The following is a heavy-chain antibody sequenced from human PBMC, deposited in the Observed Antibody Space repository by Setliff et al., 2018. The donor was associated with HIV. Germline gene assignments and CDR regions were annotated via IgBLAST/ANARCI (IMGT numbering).Heavy chain of an antibody. D-gene: IGHD2-21*02. CDR2: ISAYNGNT. CDR1: GGTFSSYG. Sequence: ASVKVSCKASGGTFSSYGITWVRQAPGQGLEWMGWISAYNGNTNYARKFQGRVTITRDTSASTAYMELSSLRPEDTAVYYCASPTAIPHWGQGTLVTVSS. V-gene: IGHV1-18*01. CDR3: ASPTAIPH. J-gene: IGHJ4*02.